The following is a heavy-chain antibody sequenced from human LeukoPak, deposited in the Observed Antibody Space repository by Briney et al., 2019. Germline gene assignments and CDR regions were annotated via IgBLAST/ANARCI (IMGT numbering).Heavy chain of an antibody. CDR2: ISSRNTYI. Sequence: PGGSLRLSCAASGFTFSSYSMNWVRQAPGKGLEWVSSISSRNTYIYDADSVKGRFTISRDNAKNSLYLEMNSLRAEDTAVCYCARGPHAADYGDYSYFDYWGQGTLVTVSS. CDR3: ARGPHAADYGDYSYFDY. CDR1: GFTFSSYS. D-gene: IGHD4-17*01. V-gene: IGHV3-21*01. J-gene: IGHJ4*02.